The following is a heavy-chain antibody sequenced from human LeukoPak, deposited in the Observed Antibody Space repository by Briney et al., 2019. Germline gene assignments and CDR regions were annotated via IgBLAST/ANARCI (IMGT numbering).Heavy chain of an antibody. D-gene: IGHD4-17*01. J-gene: IGHJ5*02. CDR1: GGSISSGGYS. CDR2: IYHSGST. Sequence: SQTLSLTCAVSGGSISSGGYSWSWIRQPPGKGLEWIGYIYHSGSTYYNPSLKSRVTISVDRSKNQFSLKLSSVTAADTAVYYCARATTVTTRWFDPWGRGTLVTVSS. V-gene: IGHV4-30-2*01. CDR3: ARATTVTTRWFDP.